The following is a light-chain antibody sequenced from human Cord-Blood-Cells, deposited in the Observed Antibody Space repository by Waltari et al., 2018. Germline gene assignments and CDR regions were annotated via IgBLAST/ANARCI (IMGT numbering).Light chain of an antibody. CDR1: SSNIGNNA. CDR3: AAWDDSLNGWV. CDR2: YDD. V-gene: IGLV1-36*01. Sequence: QSVLTQPPSVSEAPRQRVTISCSGSSSNIGNNAVNWYQQPPGKAPKLLIYYDDLLPSGVSDRFSGSKSCTSASLAISGLQSEDEADYYCAAWDDSLNGWVFGGETKLTVL. J-gene: IGLJ3*02.